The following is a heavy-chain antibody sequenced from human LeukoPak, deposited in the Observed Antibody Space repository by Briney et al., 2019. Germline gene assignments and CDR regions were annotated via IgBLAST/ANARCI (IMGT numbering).Heavy chain of an antibody. J-gene: IGHJ4*02. CDR3: ARVSRSSSSFLDDY. CDR2: IIPIFGTA. V-gene: IGHV1-69*13. CDR1: GGTFSSYA. D-gene: IGHD6-6*01. Sequence: GASVKVSCRASGGTFSSYAISWVRQAPGQGLEWMGGIIPIFGTANYAQKFQGRVTITADESTSTAYMELSSLRSEDTAVYYCARVSRSSSSFLDDYWGQGTLVTVSS.